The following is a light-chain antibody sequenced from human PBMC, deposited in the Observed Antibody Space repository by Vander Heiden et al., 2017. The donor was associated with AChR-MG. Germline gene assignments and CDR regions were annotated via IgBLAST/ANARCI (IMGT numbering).Light chain of an antibody. CDR1: SIDVGSYNL. J-gene: IGLJ3*02. CDR2: DVS. CDR3: CSYAGSSWV. Sequence: QSALTQPASVSGSPGQSITISCTGTSIDVGSYNLVSWYHQHPGKAPQLMIYDVSKRPSGVYNRFSGSKPGNAASLTISGLRAEDEADYYCCSYAGSSWVFGGGTKLTVL. V-gene: IGLV2-23*02.